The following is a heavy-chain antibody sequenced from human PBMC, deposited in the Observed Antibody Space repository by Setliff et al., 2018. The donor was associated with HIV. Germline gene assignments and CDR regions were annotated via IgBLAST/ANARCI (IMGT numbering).Heavy chain of an antibody. D-gene: IGHD3-22*01. CDR3: ARSRIRGYYDTSPAMAFDI. Sequence: LSLTCTVSRDLINNHTWNWIRPSPEKGLEWLGNIHYSGTSNYNSSLKSRIVISLDTSKKQFSLHFYSVTAADTAVYYCARSRIRGYYDTSPAMAFDIWGQGTMVTVSS. V-gene: IGHV4-59*08. CDR1: RDLINNHT. CDR2: IHYSGTS. J-gene: IGHJ3*02.